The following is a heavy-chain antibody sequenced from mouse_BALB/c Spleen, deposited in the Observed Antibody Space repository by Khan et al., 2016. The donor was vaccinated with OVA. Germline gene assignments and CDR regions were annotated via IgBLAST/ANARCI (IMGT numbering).Heavy chain of an antibody. CDR1: GYSFTGYF. V-gene: IGHV1-20*02. CDR3: ARTYGSDFDY. J-gene: IGHJ2*01. D-gene: IGHD1-1*01. CDR2: INPHIGET. Sequence: VQLKQSGPELVKPGASVKISCKASGYSFTGYFMNWVIQSHGKSLEWIGRINPHIGETLYNQKFRDKATLTVDESSSTAHMELRSLASEDSAVYYCARTYGSDFDYWGQGTTLTVSS.